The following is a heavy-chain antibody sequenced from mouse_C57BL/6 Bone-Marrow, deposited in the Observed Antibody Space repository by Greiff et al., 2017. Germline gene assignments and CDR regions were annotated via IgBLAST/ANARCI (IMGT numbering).Heavy chain of an antibody. V-gene: IGHV3-6*01. D-gene: IGHD1-1*01. CDR1: GYSITCGYY. CDR3: ARDRVYYYGSSHFDY. CDR2: ISYDGSN. J-gene: IGHJ2*01. Sequence: EVKLVESGPGLVKPSQSLSPTCSVTGYSITCGYYWNWFRQFPGKKLEWMGYISYDGSNNYNPSLINRISITRDTSKNQFFLKLNSVTTEDTATYYCARDRVYYYGSSHFDYWGQGTTLTVSS.